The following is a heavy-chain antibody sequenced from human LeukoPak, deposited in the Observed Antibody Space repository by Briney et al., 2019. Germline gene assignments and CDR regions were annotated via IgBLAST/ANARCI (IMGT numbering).Heavy chain of an antibody. CDR2: IWYDGSNK. CDR1: GFTFSSYG. J-gene: IGHJ3*02. CDR3: ARGGSGGDDAFDI. V-gene: IGHV3-33*01. Sequence: GGSLRLSCAASGFTFSSYGMDWVRQAPGKGLEWVAVIWYDGSNKYYADSVKGRFTISRDNSKNTLYLQMNSLRAEDTAVYYCARGGSGGDDAFDIWGQGTMVTVSS. D-gene: IGHD4-17*01.